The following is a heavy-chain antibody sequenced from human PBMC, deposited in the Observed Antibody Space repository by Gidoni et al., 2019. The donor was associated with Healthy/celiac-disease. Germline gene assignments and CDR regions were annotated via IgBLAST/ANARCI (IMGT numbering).Heavy chain of an antibody. Sequence: QVQLLESGPGLVKPSQTLSLTCTVSGGSISSGSYYWSWIRQPAGKGLEWIGRIYTSGSTNYNPSLKSRVTISVDTSKNQFSLKLSSVTAADTAVYYCARGRVYGDYGYWGQGTLVTVSS. CDR2: IYTSGST. V-gene: IGHV4-61*02. D-gene: IGHD4-17*01. J-gene: IGHJ4*02. CDR3: ARGRVYGDYGY. CDR1: GGSISSGSYY.